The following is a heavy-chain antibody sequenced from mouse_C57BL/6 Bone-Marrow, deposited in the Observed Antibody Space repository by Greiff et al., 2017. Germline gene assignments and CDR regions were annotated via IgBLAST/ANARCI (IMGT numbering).Heavy chain of an antibody. CDR1: GYTFTSYW. V-gene: IGHV1-53*01. CDR2: INPSNGGT. CDR3: ARGYYGSSPYWYFDV. Sequence: QVQLQQPGTELVKPGASVKLSCKASGYTFTSYWMHWVKQRPGQGLEWIGNINPSNGGTNYNEKFKSKATLTADKSSSTAYMQFSSLTSEDSAIYYCARGYYGSSPYWYFDVWGTGTTVTVSS. D-gene: IGHD1-1*01. J-gene: IGHJ1*03.